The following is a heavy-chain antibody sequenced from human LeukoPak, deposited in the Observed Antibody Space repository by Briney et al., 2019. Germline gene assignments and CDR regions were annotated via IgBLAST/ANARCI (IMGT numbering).Heavy chain of an antibody. D-gene: IGHD3-10*01. CDR1: GFTFSSYW. Sequence: PGGSLRLSCAASGFTFSSYWMHWVRQAPGKGLVWVSRINSDGSSTSYADSVKGRFTISRDNAKNTLYLRMNSLRAEDTAVYYCARDPVVRGVTSYYYYGMDVWGQGTTVIVSS. CDR3: ARDPVVRGVTSYYYYGMDV. V-gene: IGHV3-74*01. CDR2: INSDGSST. J-gene: IGHJ6*02.